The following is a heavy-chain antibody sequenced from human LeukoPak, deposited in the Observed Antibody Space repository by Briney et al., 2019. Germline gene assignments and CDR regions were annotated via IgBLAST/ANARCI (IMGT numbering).Heavy chain of an antibody. CDR3: ARDFEGVYRTTNSYTYYYYMDV. D-gene: IGHD2/OR15-2a*01. J-gene: IGHJ6*03. Sequence: PGGSLRLSCAASGFTVSDNYMTWVPQAPGKGLEWVSIIYGVSTYYADPVKGRFTISRDNSKNTVYLQMNSLRAEDTAVYYCARDFEGVYRTTNSYTYYYYMDVWGKGTTVIVSS. CDR1: GFTVSDNY. CDR2: IYGVST. V-gene: IGHV3-53*01.